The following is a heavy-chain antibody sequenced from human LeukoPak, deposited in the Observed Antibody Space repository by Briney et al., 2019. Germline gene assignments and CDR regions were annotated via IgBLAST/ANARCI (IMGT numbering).Heavy chain of an antibody. V-gene: IGHV3-33*01. D-gene: IGHD6-19*01. CDR3: ARDVNSGWYDY. Sequence: GGSLRLSCAASGSTFSSYGMHWVRQAPGKGLEWVAVIWYDGSNKYYADSVKGRFTISRDNSKNTLYLQMNSLRAEDTAVYYCARDVNSGWYDYWGQGTLVTVSS. J-gene: IGHJ4*02. CDR2: IWYDGSNK. CDR1: GSTFSSYG.